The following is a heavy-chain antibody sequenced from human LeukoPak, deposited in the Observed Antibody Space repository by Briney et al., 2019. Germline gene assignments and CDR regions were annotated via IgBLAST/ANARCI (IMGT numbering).Heavy chain of an antibody. CDR3: AKERYSPFDN. Sequence: GGSLRLSCAASGFSFSSYAMHWVRQAPGKGLEWMAFIRNDGSIKHYQDSVKGRFTISRDNSKNTLYLQMNSLRAEDTAMYYCAKERYSPFDNWGQGTLVTVSS. CDR2: IRNDGSIK. J-gene: IGHJ4*02. CDR1: GFSFSSYA. V-gene: IGHV3-30*02. D-gene: IGHD1-1*01.